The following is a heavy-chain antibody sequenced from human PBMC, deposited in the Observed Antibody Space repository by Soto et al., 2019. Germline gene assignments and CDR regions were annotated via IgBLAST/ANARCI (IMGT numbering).Heavy chain of an antibody. Sequence: PSETLSLTCTVSGGSISSYYWSWIRQPPGKGLEWIAYIYYSGSTEYNPSLKSRVTISVDTSKNQFSLKLSSVTAADTAVYYCARTLYYYDSSGYYYFDYWGQGTLVTVSS. CDR3: ARTLYYYDSSGYYYFDY. D-gene: IGHD3-22*01. V-gene: IGHV4-59*08. J-gene: IGHJ4*02. CDR2: IYYSGST. CDR1: GGSISSYY.